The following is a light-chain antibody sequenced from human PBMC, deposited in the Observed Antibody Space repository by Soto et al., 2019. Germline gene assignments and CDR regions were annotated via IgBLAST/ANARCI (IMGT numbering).Light chain of an antibody. V-gene: IGKV1-5*03. J-gene: IGKJ1*01. CDR2: KAS. CDR1: QSISSW. CDR3: QQYNSSWT. Sequence: DIQMTQSPSTLSASVGDRVTITCRASQSISSWLAWYQQKPGKAPKLLIYKASSLESGVPSRFSGSGSGTEFTLTISSLQPDDFATYYCQQYNSSWTFGQGTKVESK.